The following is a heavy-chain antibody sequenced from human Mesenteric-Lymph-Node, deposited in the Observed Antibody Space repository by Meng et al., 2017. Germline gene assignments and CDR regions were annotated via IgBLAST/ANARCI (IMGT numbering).Heavy chain of an antibody. Sequence: GESLKISCAASGFTFSSYAMHWVRQAPGKGLEWVAVISYDGSNKYYADSVKGRFTISRDNSKNTLYLQMHSLRVGDTVIYYCVKAEVDYGDYPFDDWGQGTLVTVSS. CDR1: GFTFSSYA. J-gene: IGHJ4*02. D-gene: IGHD4-17*01. CDR3: VKAEVDYGDYPFDD. CDR2: ISYDGSNK. V-gene: IGHV3-30*04.